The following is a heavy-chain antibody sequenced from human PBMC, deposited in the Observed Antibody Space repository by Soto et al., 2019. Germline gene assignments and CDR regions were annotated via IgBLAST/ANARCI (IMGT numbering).Heavy chain of an antibody. CDR1: GYTFTSYA. J-gene: IGHJ4*02. CDR2: INAGNGNT. Sequence: ASVKVSCKASGYTFTSYAMHWVRQAPGQRVEWMGWINAGNGNTKYSQKFQGRVTITRDTSASTAYMEMSSPRSEDTAVYYCARCTNDYYDSSGYFAYWGQGTLVTASS. CDR3: ARCTNDYYDSSGYFAY. V-gene: IGHV1-3*01. D-gene: IGHD3-22*01.